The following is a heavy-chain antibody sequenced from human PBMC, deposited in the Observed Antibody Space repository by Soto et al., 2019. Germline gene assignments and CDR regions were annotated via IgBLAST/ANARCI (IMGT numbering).Heavy chain of an antibody. V-gene: IGHV1-8*01. D-gene: IGHD6-19*01. J-gene: IGHJ6*02. CDR2: MNPNSGNT. CDR1: GYTFTSYD. CDR3: ARGMSSGQTGHYYYYYGTDV. Sequence: ASVKVSCKASGYTFTSYDINWVRQATGQGLEWMGWMNPNSGNTGYAQKFQGRVTMTRNTSISTAYMELSSLRSEDTAVYYCARGMSSGQTGHYYYYYGTDVWGQGTTVTVSS.